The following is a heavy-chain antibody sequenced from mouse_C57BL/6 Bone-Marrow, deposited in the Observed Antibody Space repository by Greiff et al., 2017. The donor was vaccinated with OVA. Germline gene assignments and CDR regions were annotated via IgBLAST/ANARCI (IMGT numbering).Heavy chain of an antibody. CDR1: GYTFTSYW. V-gene: IGHV1-64*01. D-gene: IGHD2-3*01. CDR2: IHPNSGST. CDR3: ARWLLRGDYAMDY. J-gene: IGHJ4*01. Sequence: QVQLQQPGAELVKPGASVKLSCKASGYTFTSYWMHWVKQRPGQGLEWIGMIHPNSGSTNYNEKFKSKATLTVDKSSSTAYMQLSSLTSEDSAVYYCARWLLRGDYAMDYWGQGTSVTVSS.